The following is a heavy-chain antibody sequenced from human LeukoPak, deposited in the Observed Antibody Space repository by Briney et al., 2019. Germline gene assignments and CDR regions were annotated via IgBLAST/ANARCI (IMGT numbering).Heavy chain of an antibody. CDR1: GYTFTGYY. Sequence: GASVKVSCKASGYTFTGYYMHWVRQAPGQGLEWMGWINPNSGGTNYAQKFQGRVTMTRDTSISTAYMELSRLRSDDTALYYCARDLWYDSRFDYWGQGTLVTVSS. CDR3: ARDLWYDSRFDY. V-gene: IGHV1-2*02. J-gene: IGHJ4*02. D-gene: IGHD3-22*01. CDR2: INPNSGGT.